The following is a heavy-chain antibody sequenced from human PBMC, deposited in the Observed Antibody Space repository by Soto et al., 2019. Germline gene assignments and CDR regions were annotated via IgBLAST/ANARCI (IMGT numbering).Heavy chain of an antibody. CDR1: GGTFSSYT. CDR2: IIPILGIA. J-gene: IGHJ4*02. D-gene: IGHD3-22*01. CDR3: ARGYYYDSSGLGN. Sequence: QVQLVQSGAEVKKPGSSVKVSCKASGGTFSSYTISWVRQAPGQGLEWMGRIIPILGIANYAQKFQGRVPITADKSASTADMELSSLRSEDTAVYYCARGYYYDSSGLGNWGQGTLVTVSS. V-gene: IGHV1-69*02.